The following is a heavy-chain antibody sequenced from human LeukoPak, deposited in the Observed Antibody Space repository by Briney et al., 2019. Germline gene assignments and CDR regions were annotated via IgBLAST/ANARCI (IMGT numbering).Heavy chain of an antibody. V-gene: IGHV3-30*02. CDR3: ARGGSYLSAFDI. Sequence: GGSLRLSCATSAFTFRSYGMHWVRQAPDKGLEWVAFIRYDGSNKYYADSVKGRFTISRDNSKNTLYLQMNSLRAEDTAVYYCARGGSYLSAFDIWGQGTMVTVSS. CDR1: AFTFRSYG. D-gene: IGHD1-26*01. CDR2: IRYDGSNK. J-gene: IGHJ3*02.